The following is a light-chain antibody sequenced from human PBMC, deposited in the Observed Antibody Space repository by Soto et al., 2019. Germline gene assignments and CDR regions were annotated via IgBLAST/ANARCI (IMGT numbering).Light chain of an antibody. CDR3: QQTYSSPWT. V-gene: IGKV1-39*01. CDR2: AAS. CDR1: QSISNF. Sequence: DIPMTQSPSSLSASVGDRVTITCRASQSISNFLNWYQQKPGKAPKLLIYAASSLQSGVPSRFSGSGSGTDFTLTISSLQPDDFAAFYCQQTYSSPWTFGQGTKVEIK. J-gene: IGKJ1*01.